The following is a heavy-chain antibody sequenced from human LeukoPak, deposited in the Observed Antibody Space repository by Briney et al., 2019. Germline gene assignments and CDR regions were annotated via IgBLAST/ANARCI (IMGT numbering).Heavy chain of an antibody. D-gene: IGHD5-24*01. J-gene: IGHJ4*02. CDR2: ISGSGGST. CDR1: GFTFSIHG. CDR3: AKDDRWLQFCC. V-gene: IGHV3-23*01. Sequence: PGGSLRLSCAASGFTFSIHGMNWVRQAPGKGLEWVSAISGSGGSTYYADSVKGRFTISRDNSKNTLYLQMNSLRAEDTAVYYCAKDDRWLQFCCWGQGTLVTVSA.